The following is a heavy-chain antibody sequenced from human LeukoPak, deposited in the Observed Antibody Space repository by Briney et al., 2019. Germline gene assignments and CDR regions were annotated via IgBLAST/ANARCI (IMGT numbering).Heavy chain of an antibody. V-gene: IGHV1-2*02. J-gene: IGHJ4*02. Sequence: ASVKVSCKASGYTFTDYYVHWVRQAPGQGLEWMGWINPNIGVTSYVQKFQGRMFMTRDTSISTAYMELSGLRSDDTAVYYCAPSAAAVFYFDYWGQGTLVTVSS. CDR2: INPNIGVT. CDR3: APSAAAVFYFDY. D-gene: IGHD6-13*01. CDR1: GYTFTDYY.